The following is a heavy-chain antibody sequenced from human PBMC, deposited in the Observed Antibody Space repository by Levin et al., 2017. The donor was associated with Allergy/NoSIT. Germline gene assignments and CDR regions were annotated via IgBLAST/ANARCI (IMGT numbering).Heavy chain of an antibody. D-gene: IGHD3-10*01. Sequence: PGGSLRLSCAASGFTFSSYAMSWVRQAPGKGLEWVSAISGSGGSTYYADSVKGRFTISRDNSKNTLYLQMNSLRAEDTAVYYCAKAYYYGSGSYSAFDYWGQGTLVTVSS. CDR1: GFTFSSYA. CDR3: AKAYYYGSGSYSAFDY. J-gene: IGHJ4*02. CDR2: ISGSGGST. V-gene: IGHV3-23*01.